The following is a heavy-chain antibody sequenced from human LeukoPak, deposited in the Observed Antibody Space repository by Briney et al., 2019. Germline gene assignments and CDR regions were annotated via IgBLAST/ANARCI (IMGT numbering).Heavy chain of an antibody. V-gene: IGHV3-30*02. CDR2: IRYDGSGK. J-gene: IGHJ4*02. D-gene: IGHD6-13*01. CDR1: GFTFSRFA. Sequence: GGSLRLSCAASGFTFSRFAMHWVRQAPGKGLEWVTFIRYDGSGKYYADSVKGRFTISRDNSKNTLSLQMNSLRAEDTAVYYCARFAAAAYYFDYWGQGTLVTVSS. CDR3: ARFAAAAYYFDY.